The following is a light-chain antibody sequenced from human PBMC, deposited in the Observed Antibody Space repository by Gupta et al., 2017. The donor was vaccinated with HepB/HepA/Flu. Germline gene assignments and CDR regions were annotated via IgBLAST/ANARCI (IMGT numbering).Light chain of an antibody. CDR3: QHRDIIPLT. V-gene: IGKV1-39*01. J-gene: IGKJ4*01. CDR2: SAA. Sequence: DIQMTQSPSSLSASVGDRVTITCRASQTISNSLNWYQQRPGKAPNLLIYSAASLQSGVPSRFGGSGSGTEFTLTITSLQPEEFATYYCQHRDIIPLTFGGGTKVEFK. CDR1: QTISNS.